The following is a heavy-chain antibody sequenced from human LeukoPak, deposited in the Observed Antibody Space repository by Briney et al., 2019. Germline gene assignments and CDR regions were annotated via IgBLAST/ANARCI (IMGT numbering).Heavy chain of an antibody. CDR2: IVPIFGTA. D-gene: IGHD3-22*01. J-gene: IGHJ5*02. V-gene: IGHV1-69*05. CDR1: GGTFSSYA. CDR3: ARARSPSSGYLLRDHNWFDT. Sequence: AASVKVSCKASGGTFSSYAISWVRQAPGQGLEWMGGIVPIFGTANYAQKFQVRVTITTDESTSTAYIELSSLRSEATAVYYCARARSPSSGYLLRDHNWFDTWGEGTLVTVSS.